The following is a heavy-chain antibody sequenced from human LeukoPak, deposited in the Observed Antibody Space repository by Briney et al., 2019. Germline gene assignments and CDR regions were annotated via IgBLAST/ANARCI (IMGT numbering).Heavy chain of an antibody. CDR1: GFTFSSYE. Sequence: GGSLRLSCAASGFTFSSYEMNWVRQAPGKGLEWVSFIYSDNTHYSDSVKGRFTISRDNSKNTLYLQMNSLRAEDTAAYYCARRAGAYSHPYDYWGQGTLVTVSS. D-gene: IGHD4/OR15-4a*01. J-gene: IGHJ4*02. V-gene: IGHV3-53*01. CDR3: ARRAGAYSHPYDY. CDR2: IYSDNT.